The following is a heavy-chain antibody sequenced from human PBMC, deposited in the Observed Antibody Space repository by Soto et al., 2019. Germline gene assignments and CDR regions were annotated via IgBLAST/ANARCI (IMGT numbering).Heavy chain of an antibody. CDR1: GGTFSSYA. J-gene: IGHJ5*02. D-gene: IGHD6-13*01. CDR3: ATQAAAGTGDWFDP. Sequence: SVKVSCNASGGTFSSYAISWVRQAPGQGLEWMGGFVPNDGKTIYAQKFQGRVTMTEDTSTDTAYMELSSLRSEDTAVYYCATQAAAGTGDWFDPWGQGTLVTVSS. CDR2: FVPNDGKT. V-gene: IGHV1-69*10.